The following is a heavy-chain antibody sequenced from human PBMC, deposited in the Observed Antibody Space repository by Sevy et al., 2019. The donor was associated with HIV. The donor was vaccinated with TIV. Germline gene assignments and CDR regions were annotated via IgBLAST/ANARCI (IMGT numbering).Heavy chain of an antibody. CDR2: TYYRSKWYN. CDR1: GDSVSSNSAA. V-gene: IGHV6-1*01. CDR3: ARGGLPYDFWSGYYPHTLYYYYYYMDV. Sequence: SQTLSLTCAISGDSVSSNSAAWNWIRQSPSRGLEWLGRTYYRSKWYNDYAVSVKSRITINPDTSKNQFSLQLNSVTPEDTAVYYCARGGLPYDFWSGYYPHTLYYYYYYMDVWGKGTTVTVSS. D-gene: IGHD3-3*01. J-gene: IGHJ6*03.